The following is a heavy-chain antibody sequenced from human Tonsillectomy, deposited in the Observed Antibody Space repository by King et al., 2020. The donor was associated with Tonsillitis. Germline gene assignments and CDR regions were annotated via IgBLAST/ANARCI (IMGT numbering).Heavy chain of an antibody. CDR1: GFTFSSYG. V-gene: IGHV3-30*18. Sequence: QLVQSGGGVVQPGRSLRLSCAASGFTFSSYGMHWVRQAPGKGLEWVAVISYDGSNKYYADSVKGRFTISRDNSKNTLYLQMNSLRAEDTAVYYCAKDTTYYYDSSGQPYYYYYGMDVWGQGTTVTVSS. CDR3: AKDTTYYYDSSGQPYYYYYGMDV. J-gene: IGHJ6*02. CDR2: ISYDGSNK. D-gene: IGHD3-22*01.